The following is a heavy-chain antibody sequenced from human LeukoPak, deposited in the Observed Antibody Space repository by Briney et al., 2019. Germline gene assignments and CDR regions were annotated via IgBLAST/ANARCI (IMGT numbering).Heavy chain of an antibody. J-gene: IGHJ4*02. V-gene: IGHV3-30*02. D-gene: IGHD4/OR15-4a*01. CDR3: ARDYDYSLDY. Sequence: PGGSLRLSCAASGFTFSSYGMHWVRQAPGKGLEWVAFIRYDGSNKYYADSVKGRFTISRDNSKNTLYLQMNSLRAEDTAVYYCARDYDYSLDYWGQGTLVTVSS. CDR1: GFTFSSYG. CDR2: IRYDGSNK.